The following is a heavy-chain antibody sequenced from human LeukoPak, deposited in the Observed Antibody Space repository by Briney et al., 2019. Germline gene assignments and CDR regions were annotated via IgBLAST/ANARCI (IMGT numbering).Heavy chain of an antibody. CDR1: AFTFRNYW. CDR2: IKHDGSEK. CDR3: ARYCSSTSCNDAFDM. J-gene: IGHJ3*02. Sequence: GGSLRVSCEASAFTFRNYWMSWVRQAPGKGLERVANIKHDGSEKYYVDSVKGRFTISRDNAKNSLYLQMNNLRAEDTAVYYCARYCSSTSCNDAFDMWGQGTMVTVSS. V-gene: IGHV3-7*01. D-gene: IGHD2-2*01.